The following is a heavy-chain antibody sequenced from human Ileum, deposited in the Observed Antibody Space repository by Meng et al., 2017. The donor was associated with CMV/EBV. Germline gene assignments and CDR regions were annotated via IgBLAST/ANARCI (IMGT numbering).Heavy chain of an antibody. Sequence: SLRLSCAVYGFTVSSNYMSWVRQAPGKRLEWVSVIYSGGTTYYADSVKGRFTISKDNSKNTLYLQMNSLRAEDTAVYYCAGRRHYFDSWGQGTLVTVSS. CDR1: GFTVSSNY. CDR2: IYSGGTT. D-gene: IGHD1-26*01. V-gene: IGHV3-53*01. J-gene: IGHJ4*02. CDR3: AGRRHYFDS.